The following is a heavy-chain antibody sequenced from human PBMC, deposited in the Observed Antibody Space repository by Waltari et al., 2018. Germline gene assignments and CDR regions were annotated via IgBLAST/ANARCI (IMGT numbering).Heavy chain of an antibody. CDR3: ARDLTTPRSLRGGDWYFDL. CDR2: INAGNGNT. J-gene: IGHJ2*01. D-gene: IGHD4-17*01. CDR1: GYTFTSYA. Sequence: QVQLVQSGAEVKKPGASVKVSCKASGYTFTSYAMHWVRQAPGQRLEWMGWINAGNGNTKYSQKFQGRVTITRDTSASTAYMELSSLRSEDTAVYYCARDLTTPRSLRGGDWYFDLWGRGTLVTVSS. V-gene: IGHV1-3*01.